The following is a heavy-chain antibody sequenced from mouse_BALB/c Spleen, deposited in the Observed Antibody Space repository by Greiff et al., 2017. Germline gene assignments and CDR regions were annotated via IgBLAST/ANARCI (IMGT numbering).Heavy chain of an antibody. CDR3: ARDKGRTVVATGDAMDY. CDR1: GFSLTGYG. V-gene: IGHV2-6-7*01. J-gene: IGHJ4*01. CDR2: IWGDGST. D-gene: IGHD1-1*01. Sequence: VKLVESGPGLVAPSQSLSITCTVSGFSLTGYGVNWVRQPPGKGLEWLGMIWGDGSTDYNSALKSRLSISKDNSKSQVFLKMNSLQTDDTARYYCARDKGRTVVATGDAMDYWGQGTSVTVSS.